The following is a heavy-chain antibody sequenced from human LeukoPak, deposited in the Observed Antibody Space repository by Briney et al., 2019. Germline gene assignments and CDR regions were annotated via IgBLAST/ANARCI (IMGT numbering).Heavy chain of an antibody. V-gene: IGHV4-34*01. CDR1: GGSFSGYY. D-gene: IGHD1-1*01. CDR2: INHSGST. J-gene: IGHJ2*01. CDR3: ARKHDLYWYFDL. Sequence: SETLSLTCAVYGGSFSGYYWGWIRKPPGKGLEGIGEINHSGSTNYNPSLKSRVTISVDTSKNQFSMKLSSVTSADTAVYYCARKHDLYWYFDLWGRGTLVTVSS.